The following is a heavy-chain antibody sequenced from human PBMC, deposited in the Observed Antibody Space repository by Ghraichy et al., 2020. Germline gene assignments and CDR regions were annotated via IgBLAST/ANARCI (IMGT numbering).Heavy chain of an antibody. Sequence: SETLSLTCTVSGGSISSYYWSWIRQPPGKGLEWIGYIYYSGSPNYNPSLKSRVTISVDTSKNQFSLKLSSVTAADTAVYYCARGPNYYGSGSYYNPQFNWFDPWGQGTLVTVSS. D-gene: IGHD3-10*01. CDR2: IYYSGSP. V-gene: IGHV4-59*01. CDR3: ARGPNYYGSGSYYNPQFNWFDP. J-gene: IGHJ5*02. CDR1: GGSISSYY.